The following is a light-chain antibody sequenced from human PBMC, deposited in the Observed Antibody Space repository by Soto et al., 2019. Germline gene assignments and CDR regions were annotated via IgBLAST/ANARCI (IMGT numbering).Light chain of an antibody. CDR2: GAS. Sequence: EIAMTQSQATLSVSPGERATLSCRASQSVSSNLAWYQQKPGQAPRLLIYGASTRATGIPARFSGSGSGTEFTLIISSLQPEDLAVYYGQQYNNWPSWTLGQGTKVEIK. CDR1: QSVSSN. CDR3: QQYNNWPSWT. J-gene: IGKJ1*01. V-gene: IGKV3-15*01.